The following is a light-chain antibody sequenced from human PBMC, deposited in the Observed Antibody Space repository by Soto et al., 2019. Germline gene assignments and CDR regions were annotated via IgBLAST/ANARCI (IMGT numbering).Light chain of an antibody. Sequence: QSALTQPASVSGSPGQSITISCTGTSSDVGSYNLVSWYQQHPGKAPKLMIYEGSKRPSGVSNRFSGSKSGNTASLTISGLQAPDEADYYCCSYAGSSTFVVFGGGTKMTVL. CDR2: EGS. CDR1: SSDVGSYNL. J-gene: IGLJ2*01. CDR3: CSYAGSSTFVV. V-gene: IGLV2-23*03.